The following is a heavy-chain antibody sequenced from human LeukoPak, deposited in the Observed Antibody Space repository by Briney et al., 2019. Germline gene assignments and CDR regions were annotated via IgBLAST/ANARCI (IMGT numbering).Heavy chain of an antibody. Sequence: PGGSLRLSCAASGFTFSSYAMYWVRQAPGKGLEWVAVISYDGSNKDYADSVKGRFTISRDNSKNTLFLQMNSLRAEDTAVYYCARDSPMASAGLDYWGQGTLVTVSS. V-gene: IGHV3-30-3*01. J-gene: IGHJ4*01. CDR3: ARDSPMASAGLDY. CDR1: GFTFSSYA. CDR2: ISYDGSNK. D-gene: IGHD6-13*01.